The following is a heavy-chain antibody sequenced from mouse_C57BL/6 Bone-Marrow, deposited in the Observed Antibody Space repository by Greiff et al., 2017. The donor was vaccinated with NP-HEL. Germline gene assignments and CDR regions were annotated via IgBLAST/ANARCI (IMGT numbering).Heavy chain of an antibody. CDR3: ARSSTTGRDD. Sequence: VQLQESGAELVRPGTSVKMSCKASGYTFTNYWIGWAKQRPGHGLEWIGDIYPGGGYTNYNEKFKGKATLTADKSSSTAYMQFSSLTSEDSAIYDCARSSTTGRDDWGQGTTLTVSS. CDR1: GYTFTNYW. V-gene: IGHV1-63*01. CDR2: IYPGGGYT. J-gene: IGHJ2*01. D-gene: IGHD1-1*01.